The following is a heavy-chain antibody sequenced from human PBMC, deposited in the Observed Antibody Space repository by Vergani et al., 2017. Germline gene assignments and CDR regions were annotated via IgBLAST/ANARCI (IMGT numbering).Heavy chain of an antibody. CDR3: AKARDPNCKGGNCYSYYYGLDL. CDR1: GFRLSRFW. Sequence: EVQLVESGGGLVQPGGSLRLSCAASGFRLSRFWLSWVRQAPEKGLEWVAHISPDGSATSYVDSVKGRFTISRDNTKNSLSLQMSGLRVEDTAVYYCAKARDPNCKGGNCYSYYYGLDLWGQGTTVTVSS. V-gene: IGHV3-7*01. CDR2: ISPDGSAT. J-gene: IGHJ6*02. D-gene: IGHD2-21*01.